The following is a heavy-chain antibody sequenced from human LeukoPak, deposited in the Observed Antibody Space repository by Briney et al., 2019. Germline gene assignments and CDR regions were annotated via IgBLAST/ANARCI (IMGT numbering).Heavy chain of an antibody. CDR1: GFTFSGYF. V-gene: IGHV3-11*01. Sequence: SGGSLRLSCAASGFTFSGYFTSWIRQAPGKGLEWVSYISGSGSTIYYADSVKGRFTISRDNAKNSLYLQMNSLRVEDTAVYYCAKDKHYCSSTSCYLYYLDYWGQGTLVTVSS. CDR3: AKDKHYCSSTSCYLYYLDY. D-gene: IGHD2-2*01. CDR2: ISGSGSTI. J-gene: IGHJ4*02.